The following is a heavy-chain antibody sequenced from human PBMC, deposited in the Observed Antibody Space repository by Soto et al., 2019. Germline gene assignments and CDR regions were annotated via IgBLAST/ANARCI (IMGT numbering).Heavy chain of an antibody. CDR3: ARNMCSSTSCYFGWFDP. D-gene: IGHD2-2*01. CDR1: IGSISSGDYY. J-gene: IGHJ5*02. V-gene: IGHV4-30-2*01. CDR2: ISHSGST. Sequence: SETLSLTCTVSIGSISSGDYYWSWIRQPPGKGLEWIGYISHSGSTYYNPSLKSRVTISVDRSKNQFSLKLSSVTAADTAVYYCARNMCSSTSCYFGWFDPWGQGTLVTVSS.